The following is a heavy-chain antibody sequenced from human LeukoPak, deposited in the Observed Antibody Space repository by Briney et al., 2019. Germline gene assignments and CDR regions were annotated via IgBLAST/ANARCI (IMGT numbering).Heavy chain of an antibody. CDR1: GFTFSSYS. D-gene: IGHD3-22*01. Sequence: PGGSLRLSCAASGFTFSSYSMNWVRQAPGKGLEWVSSISSSSYIYYADSVRGRFSISRDSSKNTVYLQMNSLRDEDTAVYYCARARPWDSSRSYYFGMDVWGHGTTVTVSS. J-gene: IGHJ6*02. CDR3: ARARPWDSSRSYYFGMDV. V-gene: IGHV3-21*04. CDR2: ISSSSYI.